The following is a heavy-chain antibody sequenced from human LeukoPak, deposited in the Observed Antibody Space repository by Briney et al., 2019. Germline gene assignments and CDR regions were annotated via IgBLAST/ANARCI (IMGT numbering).Heavy chain of an antibody. Sequence: GGSLRLSCAASGFTFSSYSMNWVRQAPGKGLEWVSSISSSSYIYYADSVKGRFTISRDNAKNSLYLQMNSLRAEDTAVYYCARDLIMGGIAILGYWGQGTLVTVSS. D-gene: IGHD1-26*01. V-gene: IGHV3-21*01. CDR2: ISSSSYI. CDR1: GFTFSSYS. J-gene: IGHJ4*02. CDR3: ARDLIMGGIAILGY.